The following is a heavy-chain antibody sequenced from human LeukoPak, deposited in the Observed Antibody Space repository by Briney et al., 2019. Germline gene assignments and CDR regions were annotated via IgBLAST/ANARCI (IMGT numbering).Heavy chain of an antibody. CDR3: ARCDYGDSPFDY. V-gene: IGHV3-21*01. CDR2: ISSSSSYI. J-gene: IGHJ4*02. CDR1: GFTFSSYS. D-gene: IGHD4-17*01. Sequence: GGSLRLSCAASGFTFSSYSMNWIRQAPGKGLEWVSSISSSSSYIYYADSVKGRFTISRDNAKNSLYLQMNSLRAEDTAVYYCARCDYGDSPFDYWGQGTLVTVSS.